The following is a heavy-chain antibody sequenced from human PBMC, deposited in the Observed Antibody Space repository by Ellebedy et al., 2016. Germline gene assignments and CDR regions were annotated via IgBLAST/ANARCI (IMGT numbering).Heavy chain of an antibody. Sequence: GGSLRLSXAPSGFTFDDYALHWVRQVPGKGLEWVSGISWNSAAIGYGEAVKGRFTISRDSAKNYLYLQMNSLRVEDTALYFCAKGTMDYLHHWGQGILVTVSS. D-gene: IGHD3-10*01. J-gene: IGHJ4*02. CDR2: ISWNSAAI. CDR3: AKGTMDYLHH. V-gene: IGHV3-9*01. CDR1: GFTFDDYA.